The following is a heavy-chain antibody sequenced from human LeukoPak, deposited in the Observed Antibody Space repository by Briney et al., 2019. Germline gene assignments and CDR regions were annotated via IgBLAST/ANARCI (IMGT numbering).Heavy chain of an antibody. CDR2: IRSEVYGGTP. CDR3: TRDQTPSY. CDR1: GFTFGDYA. Sequence: GGSLRRPGTTSGFTFGDYAMTSVRQAPVKGLEWVGLIRSEVYGGTPEYAASVKGRFTISRADSKGIAYLQMNTLRPEDKAMYYCTRDQTPSYWGQGTLVTVSS. J-gene: IGHJ4*02. V-gene: IGHV3-49*04.